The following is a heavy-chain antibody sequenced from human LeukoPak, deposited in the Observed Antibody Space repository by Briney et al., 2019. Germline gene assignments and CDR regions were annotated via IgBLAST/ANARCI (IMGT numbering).Heavy chain of an antibody. Sequence: AGGSLRLSCAASGFTFTSYGMHWVRQATGKGLEWVSSIGPTGESYYPGSVKGRLTISRENARNSLHLQMNSLKVEDTAVYYCVRAGYSSGWYRFDYWGQGILVTVSS. V-gene: IGHV3-13*01. CDR1: GFTFTSYG. D-gene: IGHD6-19*01. CDR2: IGPTGES. CDR3: VRAGYSSGWYRFDY. J-gene: IGHJ4*02.